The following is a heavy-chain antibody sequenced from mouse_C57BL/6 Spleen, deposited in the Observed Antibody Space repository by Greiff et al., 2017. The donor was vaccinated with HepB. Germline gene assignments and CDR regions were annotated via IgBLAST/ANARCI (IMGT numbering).Heavy chain of an antibody. D-gene: IGHD2-5*01. Sequence: VQLQQSGPELVKPGASVKISCKASGYTFTDYYMNWVKQSHGKSLEWIGDINPNNGGTSYNQKFKGKATLTVDKSSSTAYMELRSLTSEDSAVYYCARPSYYSNLYFDYWGQGTTLTVSS. CDR2: INPNNGGT. CDR3: ARPSYYSNLYFDY. CDR1: GYTFTDYY. J-gene: IGHJ2*01. V-gene: IGHV1-26*01.